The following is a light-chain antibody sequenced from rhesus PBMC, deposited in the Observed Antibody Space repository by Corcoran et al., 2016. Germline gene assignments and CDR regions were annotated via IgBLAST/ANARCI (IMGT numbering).Light chain of an antibody. J-gene: IGKJ1*01. CDR1: QSFVHSNGNTY. Sequence: DVVMTQSPLSLPITPGQSASISCRSSQSFVHSNGNTYLSWYQQKAGQPPRRLSYQVSNWGCGVPDRFSGSGAGTDVKQKCNRVKAEDVEVYYGWQYKNVPWTFGRGTKVEIK. CDR3: WQYKNVPWT. CDR2: QVS. V-gene: IGKV2-65*01.